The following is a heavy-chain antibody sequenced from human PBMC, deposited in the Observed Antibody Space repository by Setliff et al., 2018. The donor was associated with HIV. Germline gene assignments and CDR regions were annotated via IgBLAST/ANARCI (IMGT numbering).Heavy chain of an antibody. Sequence: SETLSLTCTVSGGAISSYYWSWIRQHPGKGLEWIGYVYYTGKTYYNPSLESRISMSVDTSKNQFSLKLTSVTAADTAIYYCARDLTSNSNCFEPWGQGTQVTVS. CDR2: VYYTGKT. CDR3: ARDLTSNSNCFEP. J-gene: IGHJ5*02. V-gene: IGHV4-59*06. CDR1: GGAISSYY. D-gene: IGHD4-4*01.